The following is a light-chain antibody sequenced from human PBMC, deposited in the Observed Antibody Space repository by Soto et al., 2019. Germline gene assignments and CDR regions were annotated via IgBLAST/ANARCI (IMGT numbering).Light chain of an antibody. CDR2: GVS. Sequence: QSVLTQPASVSGSPGQSITISCTGTSSDIGDNDYVSWYQRHPDKAPKLMIYGVSNRPSGVSNRFSGSKSGNTASLTISGLQAEDEADYYCTSYTTSNTLYLFGTGTKVTVL. CDR1: SSDIGDNDY. V-gene: IGLV2-14*01. CDR3: TSYTTSNTLYL. J-gene: IGLJ1*01.